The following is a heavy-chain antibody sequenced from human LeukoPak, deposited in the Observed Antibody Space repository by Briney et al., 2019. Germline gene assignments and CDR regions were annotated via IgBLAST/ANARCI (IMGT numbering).Heavy chain of an antibody. CDR3: ARWARYCSSGSCYSWFDP. V-gene: IGHV3-7*01. CDR2: MKLDGSEE. Sequence: GGSLRLSCAASGSTFRSYWMSWVRQAPGKGLEWVANMKLDGSEEYYVDSVKGRFTISSDNAKNSLYLQMNGLRVDDTAVYYCARWARYCSSGSCYSWFDPWGQGTLVTVSS. D-gene: IGHD2-15*01. CDR1: GSTFRSYW. J-gene: IGHJ5*02.